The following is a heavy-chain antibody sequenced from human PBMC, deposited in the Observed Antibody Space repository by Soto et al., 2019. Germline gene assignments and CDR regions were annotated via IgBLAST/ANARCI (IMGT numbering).Heavy chain of an antibody. CDR3: AKDSLRIYDFWGATGNWFDP. CDR1: GFTFTSYG. J-gene: IGHJ5*02. V-gene: IGHV3-23*01. CDR2: ISGSSGST. D-gene: IGHD3-3*01. Sequence: EVQLLESGGGLVQPGGSLRLSCAASGFTFTSYGMTWVRQAPGKGLEWVSSISGSSGSTYYADSVKGRFTISRDNSKNTLYLQMNSLRAEDRDVYYCAKDSLRIYDFWGATGNWFDPWGQGTLGTVSS.